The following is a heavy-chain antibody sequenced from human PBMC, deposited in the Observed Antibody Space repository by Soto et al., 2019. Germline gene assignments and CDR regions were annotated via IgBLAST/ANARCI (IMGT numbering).Heavy chain of an antibody. Sequence: TGGSLRLSCAASGFTFSSYGMHWVRQAPGKGLEWVAVIWYDGSNKYYADSVKGRFTISRDNAKNSLYLQMNSLRDEDTAVYYCARDLGIMITFGGNDYWGQGTQVTVSS. D-gene: IGHD3-16*01. CDR3: ARDLGIMITFGGNDY. CDR1: GFTFSSYG. J-gene: IGHJ4*02. CDR2: IWYDGSNK. V-gene: IGHV3-33*01.